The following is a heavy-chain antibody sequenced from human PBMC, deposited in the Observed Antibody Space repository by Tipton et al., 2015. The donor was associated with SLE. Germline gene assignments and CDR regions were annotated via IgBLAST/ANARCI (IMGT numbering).Heavy chain of an antibody. D-gene: IGHD6-13*01. CDR3: AKDVAGAVARAFDI. V-gene: IGHV3-30*02. CDR1: GFTFSSYG. CDR2: IRYDGSNK. J-gene: IGHJ3*02. Sequence: SLRLSCAASGFTFSSYGMHWVRQAPGKGLEWVAFIRYDGSNKYYADSVKGRFTISRDNSKNTLYLQMNSLRAEDTALYYCAKDVAGAVARAFDIWGQGTMVTVSS.